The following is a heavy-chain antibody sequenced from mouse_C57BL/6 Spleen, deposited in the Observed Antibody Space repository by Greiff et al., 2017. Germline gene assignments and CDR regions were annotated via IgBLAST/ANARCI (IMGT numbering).Heavy chain of an antibody. D-gene: IGHD1-1*01. J-gene: IGHJ3*01. CDR2: INPNNGGT. Sequence: EVQLQQSGPELVKPGASVKISCKASGYTFTDYYMNWVKHRHGKSLEWIGDINPNNGGTSYNQKFKGKATLNVDKSSSTAYMELRSLTSEDSAVYYCARGYGSSYGWAYWGQGTLVTVSA. CDR3: ARGYGSSYGWAY. V-gene: IGHV1-26*01. CDR1: GYTFTDYY.